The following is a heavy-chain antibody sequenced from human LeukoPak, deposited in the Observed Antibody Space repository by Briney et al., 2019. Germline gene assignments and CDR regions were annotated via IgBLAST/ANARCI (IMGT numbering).Heavy chain of an antibody. CDR2: IYYSGST. CDR3: AGESGDFWSGYYASYYFDY. CDR1: GGSISSSSYY. D-gene: IGHD3-3*01. Sequence: SETLSLTCTVSGGSISSSSYYWGWIRQPPGKGLEWIGSIYYSGSTYYNPSLKSRVTISVDTSKNQFSLKLSSVTAADTAVYYCAGESGDFWSGYYASYYFDYWGQGTLVTVSS. V-gene: IGHV4-39*07. J-gene: IGHJ4*02.